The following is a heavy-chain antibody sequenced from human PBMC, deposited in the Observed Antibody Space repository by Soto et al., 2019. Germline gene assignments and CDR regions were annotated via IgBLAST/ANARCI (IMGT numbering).Heavy chain of an antibody. V-gene: IGHV4-30-4*01. CDR2: IYYSGST. CDR3: ARGYYYDSSGYYRFDDY. Sequence: TLSLTCTVSGGSISSGDYYWSWIRQPPGKGLEWIGYIYYSGSTYYNTSLKSRVTISVNTSKNQFSLKLSSVTAADTAVFYCARGYYYDSSGYYRFDDYWGQGTLVTVSS. CDR1: GGSISSGDYY. J-gene: IGHJ4*02. D-gene: IGHD3-22*01.